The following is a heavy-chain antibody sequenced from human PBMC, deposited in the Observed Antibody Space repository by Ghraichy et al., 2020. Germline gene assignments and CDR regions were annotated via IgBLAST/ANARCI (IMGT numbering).Heavy chain of an antibody. V-gene: IGHV4-34*01. CDR2: INHSGST. CDR1: GGSFSGYY. J-gene: IGHJ6*02. Sequence: SETLSLTCAVYGGSFSGYYWSWIRQPPGKGLEWIGEINHSGSTNYNPSLKSRVTISVDTSKNQFSLKLSSVTAADTAVYYCASPGPGLDVWGQGTTVTVSS. CDR3: ASPGPGLDV.